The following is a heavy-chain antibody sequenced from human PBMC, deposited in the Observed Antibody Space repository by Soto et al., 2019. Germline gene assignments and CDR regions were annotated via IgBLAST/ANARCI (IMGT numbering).Heavy chain of an antibody. D-gene: IGHD3-10*01. V-gene: IGHV4-31*03. Sequence: SETLSLTCTVSGGSISNGGYYWSWIRQHPGKGLEWIGYIYYSGSTYYNPSLKSRVTISVDTSKNQFSLKLSSVTAADTAVYYCARDYYGSGSYSWGGNWFDPWGQGTLVTVS. CDR3: ARDYYGSGSYSWGGNWFDP. CDR1: GGSISNGGYY. CDR2: IYYSGST. J-gene: IGHJ5*02.